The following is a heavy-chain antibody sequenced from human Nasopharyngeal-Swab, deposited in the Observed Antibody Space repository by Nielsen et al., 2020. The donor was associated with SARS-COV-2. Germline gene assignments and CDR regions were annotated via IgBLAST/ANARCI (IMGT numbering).Heavy chain of an antibody. D-gene: IGHD6-13*01. CDR1: GFTFSSYA. Sequence: GESLKISCAASGFTFSSYAMHWVRQAPGKGLEWVAVISYDGSNKYYADSVKGRFTVSRDNSKSTLYLQMNSLRAEDTAVYYCARDPSSSWLYDAFDIWGQGTMVTVS. V-gene: IGHV3-30-3*01. CDR2: ISYDGSNK. CDR3: ARDPSSSWLYDAFDI. J-gene: IGHJ3*02.